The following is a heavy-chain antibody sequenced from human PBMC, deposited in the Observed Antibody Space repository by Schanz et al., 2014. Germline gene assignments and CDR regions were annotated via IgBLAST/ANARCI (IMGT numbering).Heavy chain of an antibody. J-gene: IGHJ6*02. CDR1: GFSFDDYT. D-gene: IGHD1-26*01. CDR2: IDRDGGHT. V-gene: IGHV3-43*01. CDR3: AKDSRGSSFDMDV. Sequence: EVLLVDSGGGLVQPGGSLRLSCGASGFSFDDYTMHWVRQAPGKGLEWVSLIDRDGGHTYYADSVKGRFTISRDNSKNSLYLQMNSLRTEDTALYYCAKDSRGSSFDMDVWGQGTTVTVSS.